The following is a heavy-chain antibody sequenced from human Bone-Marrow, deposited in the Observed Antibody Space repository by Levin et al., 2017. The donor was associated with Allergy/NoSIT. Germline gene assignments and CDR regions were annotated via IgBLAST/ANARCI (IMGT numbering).Heavy chain of an antibody. CDR1: GYTFTSYA. Sequence: KTGESLKISCKASGYTFTSYAMHWVRQAPGQRLEWMGWINAGNGNTKYSQKFQGRVTITRDTSASTAYMELSSLRSEDTAVYYCARDVAYDSSGYHGPFDYWGQGTLVTVSS. V-gene: IGHV1-3*01. J-gene: IGHJ4*02. CDR3: ARDVAYDSSGYHGPFDY. D-gene: IGHD3-22*01. CDR2: INAGNGNT.